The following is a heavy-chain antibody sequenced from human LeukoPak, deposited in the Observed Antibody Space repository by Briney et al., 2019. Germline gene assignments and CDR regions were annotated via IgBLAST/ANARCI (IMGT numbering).Heavy chain of an antibody. CDR2: ISGSGGST. V-gene: IGHV3-23*01. CDR3: AKDYYYDSSGYFGPGESFDY. D-gene: IGHD3-22*01. J-gene: IGHJ4*02. CDR1: GFTFSSYG. Sequence: GGSLRLSCTAYGFTFSSYGMHWVRQAPSKGLEWVSAISGSGGSTYYADSVKGRFTISRDNSKNTLYLQMNSLRAEDTAVYYCAKDYYYDSSGYFGPGESFDYWGQGTLVTVSS.